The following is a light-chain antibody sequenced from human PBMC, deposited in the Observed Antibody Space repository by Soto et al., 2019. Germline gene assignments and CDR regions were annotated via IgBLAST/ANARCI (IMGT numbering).Light chain of an antibody. CDR3: QQSYSTPGT. V-gene: IGKV1-39*01. J-gene: IGKJ4*01. CDR1: QGISTY. Sequence: DIQMTQSPSSLSASVGDRVTITCRASQGISTYLKWYQQKPGKAPKLLIYAASTLQSGVPSRFSGSGSGTDFTLTISSLQPEDFATYYCQQSYSTPGTFGGGTKVEIK. CDR2: AAS.